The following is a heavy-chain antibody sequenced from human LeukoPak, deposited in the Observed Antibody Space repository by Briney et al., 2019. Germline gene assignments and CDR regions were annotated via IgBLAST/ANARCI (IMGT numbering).Heavy chain of an antibody. V-gene: IGHV1-2*02. J-gene: IGHJ3*02. Sequence: ASVKVSCKASGGTFSSYAISWVRQAPGQGLEWMGWINPNSGGTNYAQKFQGRVTMTRDTSISTAYMELSRLRSDDTAVYYCARENKGREYYYGSGSYRDAFDIWGQGTMVTVSS. CDR3: ARENKGREYYYGSGSYRDAFDI. CDR2: INPNSGGT. CDR1: GGTFSSYA. D-gene: IGHD3-10*01.